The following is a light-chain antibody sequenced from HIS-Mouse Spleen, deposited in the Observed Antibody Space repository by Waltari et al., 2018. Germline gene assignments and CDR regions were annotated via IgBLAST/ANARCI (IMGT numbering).Light chain of an antibody. CDR3: YLTDSSGNHRV. V-gene: IGLV3-10*01. J-gene: IGLJ2*01. Sequence: SYELTQPPSVSVSPGQTARITCSGDALPKKYAYWYQQKSGQPPVLVIYEDSKRPSGIPERFSGSSSGTMATLTISGAQVEDEADYYCYLTDSSGNHRVFGGGTKLTVL. CDR2: EDS. CDR1: ALPKKY.